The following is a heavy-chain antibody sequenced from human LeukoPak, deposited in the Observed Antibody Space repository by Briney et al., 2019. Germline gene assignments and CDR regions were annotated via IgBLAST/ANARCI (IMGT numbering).Heavy chain of an antibody. J-gene: IGHJ4*02. Sequence: PGGSLRLSCAASGFTFSSYAMSWVRQAPGKGLEWVSAISGSGGSTYYADSVKGWFTISRDNSKNTLYLQMNSLRAEDTAVYYCAGTGSLRYFDWLLYHFDYWGQGTLVTVSS. D-gene: IGHD3-9*01. CDR3: AGTGSLRYFDWLLYHFDY. CDR2: ISGSGGST. CDR1: GFTFSSYA. V-gene: IGHV3-23*01.